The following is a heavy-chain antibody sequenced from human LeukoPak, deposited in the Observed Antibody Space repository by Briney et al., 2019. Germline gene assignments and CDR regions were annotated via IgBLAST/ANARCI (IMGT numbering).Heavy chain of an antibody. CDR3: ARDKHGDYVFDY. CDR2: MYPSGST. CDR1: GGSISSYY. J-gene: IGHJ4*02. D-gene: IGHD4-17*01. Sequence: SETLSLTCTVSGGSISSYYWSWIRQPAGKGLEWIGRMYPSGSTNCNPSLRSRVTMSVDTSKNQFSLKLSSVTAADTAVYYCARDKHGDYVFDYWGQGTLDTVSS. V-gene: IGHV4-4*07.